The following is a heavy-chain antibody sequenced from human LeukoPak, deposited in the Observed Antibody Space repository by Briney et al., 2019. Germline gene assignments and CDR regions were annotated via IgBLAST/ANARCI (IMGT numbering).Heavy chain of an antibody. Sequence: SGGSLRLSCTASGFTFGDYAMSWVRQAPGKGLEWVGFIRSKAYGGTTEYAASVKGRFTISRDDSKSIAYLQMNSLKTEDTAVYYCVLDGYNICYWGQGTLVTVSS. CDR2: IRSKAYGGTT. D-gene: IGHD5-24*01. V-gene: IGHV3-49*04. CDR3: VLDGYNICY. J-gene: IGHJ4*02. CDR1: GFTFGDYA.